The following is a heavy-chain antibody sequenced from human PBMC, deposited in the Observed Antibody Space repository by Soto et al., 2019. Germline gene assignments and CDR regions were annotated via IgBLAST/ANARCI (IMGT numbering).Heavy chain of an antibody. CDR1: GYTFTSYY. CDR3: ARQLAYCGGDCFTEPVDY. D-gene: IGHD2-21*02. V-gene: IGHV1-2*02. Sequence: QAQLVQSGAEVKKPGASVKVSCEASGYTFTSYYMHWVRQAPGQGLEWMGWINPNSGDTKYAQKFRGRVTMTRDTSITTAYMDVKMLTSDDTAVYYCARQLAYCGGDCFTEPVDYWGQGTLVTVSS. CDR2: INPNSGDT. J-gene: IGHJ4*02.